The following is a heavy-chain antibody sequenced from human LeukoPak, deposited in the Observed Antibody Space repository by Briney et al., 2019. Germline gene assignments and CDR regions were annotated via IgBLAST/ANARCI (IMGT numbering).Heavy chain of an antibody. CDR3: ARDGIAAAGQYYCYGMDV. Sequence: PGGSLRLSCAASGFTFSNYWMIWVRQAPGKGLEWVGNIKQDGSEKRYADSARGRFTISRDNAQTSLYLQMNSLRAEDTAVYYCARDGIAAAGQYYCYGMDVWGQGTTVTVSS. CDR2: IKQDGSEK. J-gene: IGHJ6*02. CDR1: GFTFSNYW. V-gene: IGHV3-7*01. D-gene: IGHD6-13*01.